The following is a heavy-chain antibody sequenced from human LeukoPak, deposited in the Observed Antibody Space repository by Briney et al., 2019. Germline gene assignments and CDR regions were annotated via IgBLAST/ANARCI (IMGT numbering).Heavy chain of an antibody. V-gene: IGHV1-8*02. CDR2: MNPNSGNT. Sequence: ASVKVSCKASGGTFSSYAISWVRQAPGQGLEWMGWMNPNSGNTGYAQKFQGRVTMTRNTSISTAYMELSSLRSEDTAVYYCARGAGTVVTGFDYWGQGTLVTVSS. CDR1: GGTFSSYA. J-gene: IGHJ4*02. CDR3: ARGAGTVVTGFDY. D-gene: IGHD2-15*01.